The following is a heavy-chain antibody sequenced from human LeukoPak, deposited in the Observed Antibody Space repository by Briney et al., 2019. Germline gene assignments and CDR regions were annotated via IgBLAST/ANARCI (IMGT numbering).Heavy chain of an antibody. D-gene: IGHD3-10*01. J-gene: IGHJ4*02. Sequence: SETLSLTCAVSGGSISNSNWWSWVRQPPGKGLVWIGQIYHSGSTNYSPSLESRVTISVDSSNNQISLNLNSVIAADTAMYFCARGGFYGHPFEFGGQGILVIVSA. CDR1: GGSISNSNW. CDR2: IYHSGST. V-gene: IGHV4-4*02. CDR3: ARGGFYGHPFEF.